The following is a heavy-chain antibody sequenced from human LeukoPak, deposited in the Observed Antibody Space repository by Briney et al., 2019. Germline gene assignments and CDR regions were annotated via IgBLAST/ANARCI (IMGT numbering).Heavy chain of an antibody. Sequence: GGSLRLSCAASGFTFSSYWMSWVRQAPGKGLEWVANIKQDGSEKYYVDSVKGRFTISRDNAKNSLYLQMNSLRAEDTALYYCAKDIRHYYDSSGYYGGMDVWGQGTTVTVSS. CDR1: GFTFSSYW. CDR2: IKQDGSEK. D-gene: IGHD3-22*01. CDR3: AKDIRHYYDSSGYYGGMDV. V-gene: IGHV3-7*03. J-gene: IGHJ6*02.